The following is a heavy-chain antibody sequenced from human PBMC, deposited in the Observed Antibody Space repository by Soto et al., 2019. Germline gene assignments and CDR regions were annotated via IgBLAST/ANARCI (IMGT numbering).Heavy chain of an antibody. CDR1: GGSISSGGYS. Sequence: SETLSLTCAVSGGSISSGGYSWSWIRQPPGKGLEWIGYIYHSGSTYYNPSLKSRVTISVDRSKNQFSLKLSSVTAADTAVYYCARSVVVTGECDYWGQGTLVTVSS. J-gene: IGHJ4*02. D-gene: IGHD2-21*02. V-gene: IGHV4-30-2*01. CDR2: IYHSGST. CDR3: ARSVVVTGECDY.